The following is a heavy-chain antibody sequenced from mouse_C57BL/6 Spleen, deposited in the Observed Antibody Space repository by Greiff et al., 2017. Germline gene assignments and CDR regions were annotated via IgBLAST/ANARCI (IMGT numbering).Heavy chain of an antibody. V-gene: IGHV1-52*01. CDR1: GYTFTSYW. Sequence: VQLQQSGAELVRPGSSVKLSCKASGYTFTSYWMHWVKQRPIQGLEWIGNIDPSASETHYNQKFKDKATLTVDKSSSTDYMQLSSLTSEDSAVYYCARSGSSDAYYWDYWGQGTTLTVSS. CDR3: ARSGSSDAYYWDY. CDR2: IDPSASET. J-gene: IGHJ2*01. D-gene: IGHD3-2*02.